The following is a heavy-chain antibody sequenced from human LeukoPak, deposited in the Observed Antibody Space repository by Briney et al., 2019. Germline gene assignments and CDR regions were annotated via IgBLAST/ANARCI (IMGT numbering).Heavy chain of an antibody. D-gene: IGHD5-18*01. CDR3: ARDLSGIAGYTYGRGIDY. V-gene: IGHV3-7*01. CDR1: GFTFSSHW. Sequence: GGSLRLSCAASGFTFSSHWMSWVRQAPGKGLEWVANIKKDGSDKYYVDAVKGRFTISRDNAKTSLYLQMNRLRAEDTAVYYCARDLSGIAGYTYGRGIDYWGQGTLVTVSS. J-gene: IGHJ4*02. CDR2: IKKDGSDK.